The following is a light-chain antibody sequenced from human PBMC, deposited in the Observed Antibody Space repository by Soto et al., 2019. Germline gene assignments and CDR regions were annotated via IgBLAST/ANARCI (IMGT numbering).Light chain of an antibody. CDR3: SSYTRSRTPLYVV. J-gene: IGLJ2*01. CDR1: SSDVGGYNY. CDR2: DVS. Sequence: QSVLTQPASVSGSPGQPITISCTGTSSDVGGYNYVSWYQQHPGKAPKLMIYDVSNRPSGVSNRFSGSKSGNTASLTISGLQAEDEADYYCSSYTRSRTPLYVVFGGGTKVTVL. V-gene: IGLV2-14*01.